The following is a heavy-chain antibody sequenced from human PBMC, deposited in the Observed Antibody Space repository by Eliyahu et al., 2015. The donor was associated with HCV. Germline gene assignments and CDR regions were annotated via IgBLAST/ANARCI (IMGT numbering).Heavy chain of an antibody. CDR3: ASSSIAAPYGDSPFPDY. CDR1: GYSFTXYW. D-gene: IGHD6-6*01. CDR2: IYPGDSDT. V-gene: IGHV5-51*01. Sequence: EVQLVQSGAXVKKPGESLXISCKGSGYSFTXYWXGWVRXMPGXGLEWMGIIYPGDSDTRYSPSFQGQVTISADKSISTAYLQWSSLKASDTAMYYCASSSIAAPYGDSPFPDYWGQGTLVTVSS. J-gene: IGHJ4*02.